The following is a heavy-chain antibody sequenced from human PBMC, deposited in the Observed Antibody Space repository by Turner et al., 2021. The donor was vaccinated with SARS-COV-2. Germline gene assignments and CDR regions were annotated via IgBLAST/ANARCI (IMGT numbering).Heavy chain of an antibody. CDR2: INPHSGGT. CDR1: GYTFTDYY. Sequence: QVQLVQSGAEVKKPGASVKVSCKASGYTFTDYYMHWVRQAPGQGLGWMGWINPHSGGTNYAQKFQGRVTMTRDTSITTAYMELSSLRSDDTAVYYCAREDIVLMMYSSDGMDVWGQGTTVTVSS. CDR3: AREDIVLMMYSSDGMDV. D-gene: IGHD2-8*01. V-gene: IGHV1-2*02. J-gene: IGHJ6*02.